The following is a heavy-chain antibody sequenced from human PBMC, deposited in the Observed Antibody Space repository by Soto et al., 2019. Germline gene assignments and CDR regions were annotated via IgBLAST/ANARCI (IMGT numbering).Heavy chain of an antibody. CDR1: GFTFSDYY. CDR3: ATDNRRDCSSTSCPRMDV. D-gene: IGHD2-2*01. Sequence: PGGSLRLSCAASGFTFSDYYMSRIRQAPGKGLEWVSYISSSSSYTNYADSVKGRFTISRDNAKNSLYLQMNSLRAEDTAVYYCATDNRRDCSSTSCPRMDVWGQGTTVTVSS. V-gene: IGHV3-11*06. J-gene: IGHJ6*02. CDR2: ISSSSSYT.